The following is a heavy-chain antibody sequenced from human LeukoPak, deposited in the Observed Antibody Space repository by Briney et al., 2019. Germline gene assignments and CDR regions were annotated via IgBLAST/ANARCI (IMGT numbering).Heavy chain of an antibody. CDR1: GFTNKYW. CDR2: INQDGSQK. D-gene: IGHD6-13*01. J-gene: IGHJ4*02. CDR3: ARGLATAAAY. V-gene: IGHV3-7*01. Sequence: SGGSLRLSCADSGFTNKYWMSWVRQAPGKGLEWMANINQDGSQKYYLDSVKGRFTISRDNAKSSVYLQMNSLRAEDTALYYCARGLATAAAYWGQGTLVTVSS.